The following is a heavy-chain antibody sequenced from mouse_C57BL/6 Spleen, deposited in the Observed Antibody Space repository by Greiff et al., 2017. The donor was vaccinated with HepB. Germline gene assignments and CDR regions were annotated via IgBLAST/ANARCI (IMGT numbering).Heavy chain of an antibody. CDR2: IYPGDGDT. CDR3: ARDSDYGFFAY. Sequence: VQLQQSGPELVKPGASVKISCKASGYAFSSSWMNWVKQRPGQGLEWIGRIYPGDGDTNYNGKFKGKATLTADKSSSTAYMQLSSLTSEDSAVYFCARDSDYGFFAYWGQGTLVTVSA. V-gene: IGHV1-82*01. CDR1: GYAFSSSW. J-gene: IGHJ3*01. D-gene: IGHD2-5*01.